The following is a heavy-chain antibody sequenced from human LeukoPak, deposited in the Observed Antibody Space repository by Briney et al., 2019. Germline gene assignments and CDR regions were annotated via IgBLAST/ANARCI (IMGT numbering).Heavy chain of an antibody. CDR1: GGSITSSNYY. CDR2: IYYSGST. Sequence: SETLSLTCTVSGGSITSSNYYWGWIRQPPGKGLEWIGSIYYSGSTYYNPSLKSRVTISVETSKNQFSLKLKSVTAADTAVYYCARGGYYGSGNDFRFDPWGQGTLVTVSS. D-gene: IGHD3-10*01. J-gene: IGHJ5*02. CDR3: ARGGYYGSGNDFRFDP. V-gene: IGHV4-39*07.